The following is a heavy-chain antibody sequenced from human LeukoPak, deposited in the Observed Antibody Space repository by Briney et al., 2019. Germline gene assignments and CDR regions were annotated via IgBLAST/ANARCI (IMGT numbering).Heavy chain of an antibody. CDR3: AKDPYSYGSYFDY. Sequence: GGSLRLSCAASGFSFSGCGMHWVRQAPGKGLEWVAFIWYDGRDKYYADSMKGQFTISRDNSKNALYLQMNSLRPEDTAVYYCAKDPYSYGSYFDYWGQGTVVTVSS. CDR1: GFSFSGCG. V-gene: IGHV3-30*02. CDR2: IWYDGRDK. J-gene: IGHJ4*02. D-gene: IGHD5-18*01.